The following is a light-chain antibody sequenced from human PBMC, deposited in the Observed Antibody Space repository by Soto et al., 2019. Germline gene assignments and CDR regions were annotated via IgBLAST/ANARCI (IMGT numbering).Light chain of an antibody. J-gene: IGKJ1*01. CDR2: GAF. CDR1: PSVTNF. Sequence: EIVLTQSPATLSLSPGERATLSCRASPSVTNFLAWYQQKPGQAPRLLIYGAFNRATGIPARFSGTVSGTDFTLTISSLEPEDSAIYYCQQRNIWPPVTFGQGTKVDIK. V-gene: IGKV3-11*01. CDR3: QQRNIWPPVT.